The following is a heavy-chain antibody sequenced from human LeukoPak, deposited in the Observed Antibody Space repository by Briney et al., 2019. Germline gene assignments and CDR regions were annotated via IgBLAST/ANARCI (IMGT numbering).Heavy chain of an antibody. CDR3: ARGYRSSSWSLFDY. V-gene: IGHV3-23*01. CDR2: ISGSGGST. CDR1: GFTFSNYW. D-gene: IGHD6-6*01. J-gene: IGHJ4*02. Sequence: GGSLRLSCAASGFTFSNYWMSWVRQAPGKGLEWVSAISGSGGSTYYADSVKGRFTISRDNSKNTLYLQMNSLRAEDTAVYYCARGYRSSSWSLFDYWGQGTLVTVSS.